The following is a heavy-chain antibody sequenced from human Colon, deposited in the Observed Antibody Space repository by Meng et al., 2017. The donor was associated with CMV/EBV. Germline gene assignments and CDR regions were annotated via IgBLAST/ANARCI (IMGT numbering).Heavy chain of an antibody. Sequence: GESLKISCAASRFTFSNYNMSWVRQAPGKGLEWVSIIYSGGSSTYFADSVKGRFTISRDNSRNTLFLQLNSLTNGDTAVYYCVTKRAKYCSTGPCPGYFDNWGQGTLVTVSS. CDR2: IYSGGSST. J-gene: IGHJ4*02. CDR3: VTKRAKYCSTGPCPGYFDN. CDR1: RFTFSNYN. V-gene: IGHV3-23*03. D-gene: IGHD2-2*01.